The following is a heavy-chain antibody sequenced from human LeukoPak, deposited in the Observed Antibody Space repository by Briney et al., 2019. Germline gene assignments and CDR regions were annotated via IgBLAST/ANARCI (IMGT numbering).Heavy chain of an antibody. D-gene: IGHD3-22*01. J-gene: IGHJ4*02. CDR1: GFTFSSYS. V-gene: IGHV3-21*01. CDR3: ARDNNSSGYPDY. Sequence: GGSLRLSCAASGFTFSSYSMNWVRQAPGKGLEWVSSISSGSSYIYYADSVKGRFTISRDNAKNSLYLQMNSLRAEDTAVYYCARDNNSSGYPDYWGQGTLVTVSS. CDR2: ISSGSSYI.